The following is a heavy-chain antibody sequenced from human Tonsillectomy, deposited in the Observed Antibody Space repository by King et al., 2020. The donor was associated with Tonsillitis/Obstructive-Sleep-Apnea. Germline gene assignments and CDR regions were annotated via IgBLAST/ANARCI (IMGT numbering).Heavy chain of an antibody. J-gene: IGHJ4*02. Sequence: QLQESGPGLVKPSETLSLTCTVSGGSISSSSYYWGWIRQPPGKGLEWIGSIYYSGSTYYNPSLKSRVTISVDTSKNQFSMKLSSFTAADTAVYYCAITMIVVVTGNYFDYWGQGTLVTVSS. CDR2: IYYSGST. D-gene: IGHD3-22*01. V-gene: IGHV4-39*01. CDR1: GGSISSSSYY. CDR3: AITMIVVVTGNYFDY.